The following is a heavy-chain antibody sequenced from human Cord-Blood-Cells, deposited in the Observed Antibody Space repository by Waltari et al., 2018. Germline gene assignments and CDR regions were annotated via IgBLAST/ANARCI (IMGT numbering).Heavy chain of an antibody. CDR2: INHSGST. V-gene: IGHV4-34*01. CDR3: ARRRYVDH. CDR1: GGSFSGYY. J-gene: IGHJ2*01. Sequence: QVQLQQWGAGLLKPSETLSLTCAVYGGSFSGYYWSWIRKPPGKGLEWIGEINHSGSTNNIPSLKSLITISVVTSKNQFSLKLSSVTAADTDVYYCARRRYVDHWGRGTLVTVSS.